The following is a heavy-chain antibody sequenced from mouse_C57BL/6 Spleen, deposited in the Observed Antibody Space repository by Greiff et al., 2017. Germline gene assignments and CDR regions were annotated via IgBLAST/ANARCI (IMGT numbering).Heavy chain of an antibody. Sequence: QVQLQQPGAELVKPGASVTLSCTASGYTFTSYWMHWVKQRPGQGLEWIGMIHPNSGSTNYNEKFKSKATLTVDKSSSTAYMQLSSLTSEDSAVYYGARREDYDYPSMDYWGQGTSVTVSS. CDR1: GYTFTSYW. J-gene: IGHJ4*01. V-gene: IGHV1-64*01. D-gene: IGHD2-4*01. CDR3: ARREDYDYPSMDY. CDR2: IHPNSGST.